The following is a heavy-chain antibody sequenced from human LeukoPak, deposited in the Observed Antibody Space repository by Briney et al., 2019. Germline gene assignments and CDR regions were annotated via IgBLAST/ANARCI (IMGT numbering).Heavy chain of an antibody. CDR1: GGSISSGGYY. V-gene: IGHV4-30-2*01. D-gene: IGHD5-18*01. J-gene: IGHJ5*02. CDR3: AQGYSYASSAWFDP. CDR2: IYHSGST. Sequence: SQTLSLTCTVSGGSISSGGYYWSWIRQPPGKGLEWIGYIYHSGSTYYNPSLKSRVTISVDRSKNQFSLKLSPVTAADTAVYYCAQGYSYASSAWFDPWGQGTLVTVSS.